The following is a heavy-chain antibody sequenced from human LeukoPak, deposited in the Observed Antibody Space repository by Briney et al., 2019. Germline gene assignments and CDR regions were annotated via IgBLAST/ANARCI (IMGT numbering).Heavy chain of an antibody. V-gene: IGHV4-39*02. CDR1: GDSISLSFYY. D-gene: IGHD6-13*01. Sequence: SETLSLTCSVSGDSISLSFYYWGWIRQPPGKALEWIGSVYYSGTTSYNPSLKSRVTISVDMSKNHFSLRLNSVTPEDTAVYYERIAAAGPFDHWGQGTLVTVSS. CDR2: VYYSGTT. CDR3: RIAAAGPFDH. J-gene: IGHJ4*02.